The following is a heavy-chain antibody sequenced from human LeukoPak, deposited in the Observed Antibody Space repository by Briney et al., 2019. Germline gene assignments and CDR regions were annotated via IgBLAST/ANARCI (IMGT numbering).Heavy chain of an antibody. Sequence: GGSLRLSCAASGFTLSSYAMHWVRQAPGKGLEWVAVISYDGSNKYCADSVKGRFTISRDNSKNTLYLQMNSLRAEDTAVYYCARGITMIVVAPGYWGQGTLVTVSS. J-gene: IGHJ4*02. CDR3: ARGITMIVVAPGY. CDR2: ISYDGSNK. CDR1: GFTLSSYA. D-gene: IGHD3-22*01. V-gene: IGHV3-30*04.